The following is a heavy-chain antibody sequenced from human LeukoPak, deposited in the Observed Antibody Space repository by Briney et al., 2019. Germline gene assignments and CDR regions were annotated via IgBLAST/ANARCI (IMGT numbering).Heavy chain of an antibody. CDR2: TYYRSKWYN. CDR3: ASVKGRFGELFWFDP. V-gene: IGHV6-1*01. CDR1: GDSVSSNSAA. D-gene: IGHD3-10*01. J-gene: IGHJ5*02. Sequence: SQTLSLTCAISGDSVSSNSAAWNWIRQSASRGLEWLGRTYYRSKWYNDYAVSVKSRITINPDTSKNQFSLQLNSVTPEDTAVYYCASVKGRFGELFWFDPWGQGTLVTVSS.